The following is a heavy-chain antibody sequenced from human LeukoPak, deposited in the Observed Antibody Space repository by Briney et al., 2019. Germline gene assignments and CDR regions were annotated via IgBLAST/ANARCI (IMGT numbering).Heavy chain of an antibody. J-gene: IGHJ4*02. CDR2: INHSGST. Sequence: SETLSLTCAVYGGSFSGYYWGWIRQPPGKGLEWIGEINHSGSTNYNPSLKSRVTISVDTSKNQFSLKLSSVTAADTAVYYCARLLSGYYFDYWGQGTLVTVSS. V-gene: IGHV4-34*01. CDR1: GGSFSGYY. CDR3: ARLLSGYYFDY. D-gene: IGHD2-2*01.